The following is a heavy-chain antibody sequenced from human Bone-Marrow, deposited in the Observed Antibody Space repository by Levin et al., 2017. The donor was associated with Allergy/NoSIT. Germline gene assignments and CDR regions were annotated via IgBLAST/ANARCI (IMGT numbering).Heavy chain of an antibody. CDR2: IIPIFGTA. V-gene: IGHV1-69*13. Sequence: ASVKVSCKASGGTFSSYAISWVRQAPGQGLEWMGGIIPIFGTANYAQKFQGRVTITADESTSTAYMELSSLRSEDTAVYYCARLSVITTFFDYYYYGMDVWGQGTTVTVSS. CDR3: ARLSVITTFFDYYYYGMDV. CDR1: GGTFSSYA. J-gene: IGHJ6*02. D-gene: IGHD3-22*01.